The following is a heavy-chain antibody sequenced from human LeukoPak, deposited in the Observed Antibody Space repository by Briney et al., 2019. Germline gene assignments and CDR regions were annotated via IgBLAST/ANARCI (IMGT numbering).Heavy chain of an antibody. CDR2: IYTSGST. J-gene: IGHJ4*02. CDR3: ARSSGWYYFDY. D-gene: IGHD6-19*01. Sequence: SQTLSLTCTVSGGSISSGSYYWTWIRQPAGKGLDWIGRIYTSGSTNYNPSLKSRITISVDTSKNQFSLKLSSVTAADTAVYYCARSSGWYYFDYWGQGTLVTVSS. CDR1: GGSISSGSYY. V-gene: IGHV4-61*02.